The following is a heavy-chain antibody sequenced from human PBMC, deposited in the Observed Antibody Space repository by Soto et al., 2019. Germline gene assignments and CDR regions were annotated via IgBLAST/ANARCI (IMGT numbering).Heavy chain of an antibody. V-gene: IGHV1-2*02. CDR3: ARQYCSGTSCYWYFDF. Sequence: QVRLVQSGADVQRPGASMNISCQASGYQFTGSYLHWVRRAPGHGLQWMGMINPDTGSTTYAETFQERVTMTTVKSAGTVLLGLGRLTSDDTATYYCARQYCSGTSCYWYFDFWGQGTFVSVSS. D-gene: IGHD2-2*01. CDR2: INPDTGST. CDR1: GYQFTGSY. J-gene: IGHJ4*02.